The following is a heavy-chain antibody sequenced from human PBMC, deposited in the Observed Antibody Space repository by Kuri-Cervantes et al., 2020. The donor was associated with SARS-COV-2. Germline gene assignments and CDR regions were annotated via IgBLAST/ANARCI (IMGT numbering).Heavy chain of an antibody. CDR3: ARGRVGVQDF. J-gene: IGHJ4*02. CDR2: ISGSGGST. D-gene: IGHD2-21*01. V-gene: IGHV3-23*01. CDR1: GFTFSSYA. Sequence: GESLKISCAASGFTFSSYAMHWVRQAPGKGLEWVSAISGSGGSTYYADSVKGRFTISRDNSKNTLYLQMNSLRGEDTAVYFCARGRVGVQDFWGQGTLVTVSS.